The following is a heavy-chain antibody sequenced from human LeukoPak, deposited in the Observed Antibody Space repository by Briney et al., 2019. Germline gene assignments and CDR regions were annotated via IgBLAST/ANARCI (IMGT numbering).Heavy chain of an antibody. CDR3: ARYCSGTGCHGPFDS. V-gene: IGHV4-30-4*01. J-gene: IGHJ4*02. D-gene: IGHD2-2*01. CDR2: VYFSCST. Sequence: SETLSLACTVSGGSIRIGDHYWSWIRQPPGKGLEWVGYVYFSCSTYYNPSLKSRVTISVDTSTSQFSLNLRSVTAADTAIYYCARYCSGTGCHGPFDSWGPGTLVTVSS. CDR1: GGSIRIGDHY.